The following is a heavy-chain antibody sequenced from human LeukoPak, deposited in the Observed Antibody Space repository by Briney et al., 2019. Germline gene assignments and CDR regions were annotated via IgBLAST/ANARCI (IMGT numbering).Heavy chain of an antibody. Sequence: PGGSLRLSCAPSGFTFSSYGMTWVRQAPGKGLERVSYIGSSSSTIYYADSVKGRFTISRDKSKKVLSMQMNNLRPEDTALYYCARGDDFGDHGPFYYYHLDVWGKGTRVTVSS. CDR1: GFTFSSYG. CDR2: IGSSSSTI. CDR3: ARGDDFGDHGPFYYYHLDV. D-gene: IGHD3-22*01. J-gene: IGHJ6*04. V-gene: IGHV3-48*01.